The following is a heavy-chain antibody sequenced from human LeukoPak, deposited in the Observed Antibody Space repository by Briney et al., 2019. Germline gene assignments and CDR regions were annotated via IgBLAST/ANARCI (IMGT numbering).Heavy chain of an antibody. Sequence: SETLSLTCTVSGGSISSGSYYWSWIRQPPGKGLEWIGSIYYSGSTYYNPSLKSRVTISVDTSKNQFSLKLSSVTAADTAVYYCARPRFMPLGAFGIWGQGTMVTVSS. CDR1: GGSISSGSYY. V-gene: IGHV4-39*01. J-gene: IGHJ3*02. D-gene: IGHD2-2*01. CDR3: ARPRFMPLGAFGI. CDR2: IYYSGST.